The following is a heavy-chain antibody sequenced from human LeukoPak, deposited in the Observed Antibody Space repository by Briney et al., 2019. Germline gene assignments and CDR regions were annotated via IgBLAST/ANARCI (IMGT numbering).Heavy chain of an antibody. J-gene: IGHJ5*02. CDR3: ARDRSGSYPNWFDP. V-gene: IGHV3-23*01. CDR1: GFTFSSYG. Sequence: PGGSLRLSCAASGFTFSSYGMSWVRQAPGKGLEWVSAITGNGANTFYADSVKGRFTISRDNSKNTMYLQMNSLRAEDMALYYCARDRSGSYPNWFDPWGQGTLVTVSS. CDR2: ITGNGANT. D-gene: IGHD3-10*01.